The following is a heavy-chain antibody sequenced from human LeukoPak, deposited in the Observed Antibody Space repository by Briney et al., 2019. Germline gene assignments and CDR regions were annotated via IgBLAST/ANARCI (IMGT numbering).Heavy chain of an antibody. CDR3: AKGEWFGEPWDY. Sequence: GSLRLSCAASGFTFSSYAMSWVRQAPGKGLEWVSVISGSGGSTYYADSVKGRSTISRDNSKNTLYLQMNSLRAEDTAVYYCAKGEWFGEPWDYWGQGTLVTVSS. CDR2: ISGSGGST. J-gene: IGHJ4*02. V-gene: IGHV3-23*01. D-gene: IGHD3-10*01. CDR1: GFTFSSYA.